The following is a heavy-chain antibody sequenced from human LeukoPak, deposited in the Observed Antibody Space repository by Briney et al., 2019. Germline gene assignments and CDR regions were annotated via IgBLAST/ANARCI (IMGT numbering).Heavy chain of an antibody. CDR3: ARSTSSEYDIYHFDY. J-gene: IGHJ4*02. D-gene: IGHD3-9*01. CDR1: GFTFSSYG. V-gene: IGHV3-33*01. Sequence: GRSLRLTCSASGFTFSSYGMHWVRQAPGKGLEWVAVVWYDGINKYYADSVKGRFTISRDNSKNTLYLQMNSLRAEDTAVYYCARSTSSEYDIYHFDYWGQGTLVTVSS. CDR2: VWYDGINK.